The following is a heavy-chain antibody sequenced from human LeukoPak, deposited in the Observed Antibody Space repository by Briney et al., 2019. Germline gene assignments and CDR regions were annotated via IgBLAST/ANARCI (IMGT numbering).Heavy chain of an antibody. V-gene: IGHV1-2*02. Sequence: ASVKVSCKASGYAFTGYYMHWVRQAPGQGLEWMGWINPNSGGTNYAQKFQGRVTMTRDTSISTAYMELSRLRSDDTAVYYCARHLEVVPAAPPSYYYYGMDVWAQGTTVTVSS. CDR3: ARHLEVVPAAPPSYYYYGMDV. CDR2: INPNSGGT. CDR1: GYAFTGYY. D-gene: IGHD2-2*01. J-gene: IGHJ6*02.